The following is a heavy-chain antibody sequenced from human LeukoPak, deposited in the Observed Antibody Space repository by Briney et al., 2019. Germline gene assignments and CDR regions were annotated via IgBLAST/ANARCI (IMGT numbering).Heavy chain of an antibody. D-gene: IGHD6-19*01. CDR2: IKHDGGEK. J-gene: IGHJ4*02. Sequence: GVLRLSCAASGFTFSRYWMSWVRQAPGKGLEWVANIKHDGGEKYYVDSVKGRFTISRDNAKNSLYLQMNSLRAEDTAVYYCARSRASSGWYMGAPNVGYFDYWGQGTLVTVSS. CDR3: ARSRASSGWYMGAPNVGYFDY. CDR1: GFTFSRYW. V-gene: IGHV3-7*01.